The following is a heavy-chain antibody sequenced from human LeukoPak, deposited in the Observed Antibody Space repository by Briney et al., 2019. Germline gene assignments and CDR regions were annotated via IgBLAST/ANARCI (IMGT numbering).Heavy chain of an antibody. D-gene: IGHD6-19*01. Sequence: PGGSLSLSCAASGFTFSSYGMHWVRQARGKGLEWGAVISYDGSNKYYADSVKGRFTISRDNSKNTLYLQMNSLRAEDTAVYYCAKDRAIAVAGTGLDYWGQGTLVTVSS. CDR2: ISYDGSNK. CDR3: AKDRAIAVAGTGLDY. CDR1: GFTFSSYG. V-gene: IGHV3-30*18. J-gene: IGHJ4*02.